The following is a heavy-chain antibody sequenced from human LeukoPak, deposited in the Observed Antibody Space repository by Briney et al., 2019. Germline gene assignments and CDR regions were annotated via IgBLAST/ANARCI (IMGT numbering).Heavy chain of an antibody. Sequence: GGSLRLSCAASGFTFSSYEMNRVRQAPGKGLEWVSYISSSGSTIYYADSVKGRFTISRDNAKNSLYLQMNSLRAEDTAVYYCARVGIQLKTNNEYFDYWGQGTLVTVSS. CDR2: ISSSGSTI. V-gene: IGHV3-48*03. CDR3: ARVGIQLKTNNEYFDY. CDR1: GFTFSSYE. J-gene: IGHJ4*02. D-gene: IGHD5-18*01.